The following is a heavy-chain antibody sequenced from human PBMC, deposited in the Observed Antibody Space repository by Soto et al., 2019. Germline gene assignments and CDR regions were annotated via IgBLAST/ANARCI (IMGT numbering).Heavy chain of an antibody. CDR2: ISSSSSTI. CDR1: GFTFSSYS. V-gene: IGHV3-48*02. J-gene: IGHJ5*02. Sequence: EVQLVESGGGLVQPGGSLRLSCAASGFTFSSYSMNWVRQAPGKGLEWVSYISSSSSTIYYADSVKGRFTISRDNAKNSLYLQMESLRDEDTAVYYCASIETYSSYSWFDPWGQGTLVTVSS. CDR3: ASIETYSSYSWFDP. D-gene: IGHD6-6*01.